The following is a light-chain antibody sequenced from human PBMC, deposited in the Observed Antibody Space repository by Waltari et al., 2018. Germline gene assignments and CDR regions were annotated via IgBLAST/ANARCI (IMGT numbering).Light chain of an antibody. Sequence: DGQLTQSPSTLSASVGDQVTISCRASQTISSWLAWYQQKPGKAPRLLIYKASTLESGVSSRFSGSGAGTDFTLTISSLQPNDSATYYCQQFHLYPLTFGGGTKVEIK. CDR2: KAS. CDR1: QTISSW. V-gene: IGKV1-5*03. J-gene: IGKJ4*01. CDR3: QQFHLYPLT.